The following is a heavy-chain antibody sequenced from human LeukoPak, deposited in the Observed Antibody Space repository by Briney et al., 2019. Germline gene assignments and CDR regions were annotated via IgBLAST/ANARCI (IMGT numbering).Heavy chain of an antibody. V-gene: IGHV3-48*01. D-gene: IGHD3-22*01. CDR1: GFTFSSYS. Sequence: GGSLRLSCAASGFTFSSYSMNWVRQAPGKGLEWVSYISSSSSTIYYADSVKGRFTISRDNAKNSLYLQMNSLRAEDTAVYYCARDSGYDAFDIWGQGTMVTVSS. CDR3: ARDSGYDAFDI. J-gene: IGHJ3*02. CDR2: ISSSSSTI.